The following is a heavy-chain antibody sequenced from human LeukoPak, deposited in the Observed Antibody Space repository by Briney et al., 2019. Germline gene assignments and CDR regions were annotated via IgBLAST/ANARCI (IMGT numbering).Heavy chain of an antibody. V-gene: IGHV1-24*01. CDR2: FDPEDGET. J-gene: IGHJ3*02. CDR3: ATDYSSGWYAFGI. CDR1: GYTLTRLS. Sequence: ASVKVSCKVSGYTLTRLSMNWVRQAPGKGLEWMGWFDPEDGETIYAQKFQGRVTMTEDTSTDTAYMELSSLRSEDTAVYYCATDYSSGWYAFGIWGQGTMVTVSS. D-gene: IGHD6-19*01.